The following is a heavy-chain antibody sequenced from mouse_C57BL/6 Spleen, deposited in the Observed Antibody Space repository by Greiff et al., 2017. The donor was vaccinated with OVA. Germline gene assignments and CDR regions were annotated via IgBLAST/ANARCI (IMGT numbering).Heavy chain of an antibody. CDR2: IHPNSGST. V-gene: IGHV1-64*01. CDR3: ARQRSSYEYWYFDV. Sequence: VQLQQPGAELVKPGASVKLSCKASGYTFTSYWMHWVKQRPGQGLEWIGMIHPNSGSTNYNEKFKSKATLTVDKSSSTAYMQLSSLTSEDSAVYYCARQRSSYEYWYFDVWGTGTTVTVSS. D-gene: IGHD1-1*01. J-gene: IGHJ1*03. CDR1: GYTFTSYW.